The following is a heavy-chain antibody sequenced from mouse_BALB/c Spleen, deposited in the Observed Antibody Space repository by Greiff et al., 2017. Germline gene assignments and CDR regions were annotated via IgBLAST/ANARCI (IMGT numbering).Heavy chain of an antibody. CDR2: INPYYGST. CDR1: GYSFTDYI. D-gene: IGHD1-1*01. CDR3: ARGGGSSYYFDY. Sequence: EVQLQQTGPELVKPGASVKISCKASGYSFTDYIMLWVKQSHGKSLEWIGNINPYYGSTSYNLKFKGKATLTVDKSSSTAYMQLNSLTSEDSAVYYCARGGGSSYYFDYWGQGTTLTVSS. V-gene: IGHV1-39*01. J-gene: IGHJ2*01.